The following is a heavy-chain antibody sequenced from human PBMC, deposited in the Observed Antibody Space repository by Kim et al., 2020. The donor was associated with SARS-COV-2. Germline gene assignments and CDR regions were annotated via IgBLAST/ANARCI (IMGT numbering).Heavy chain of an antibody. V-gene: IGHV4-39*01. CDR3: ARLPYSSGSYEVLVPAEFVPL. CDR1: GASISSSPYY. CDR2: IYYSGST. Sequence: SETLSLTCTVSGASISSSPYYWGWIRQPPGKGLEWIGNIYYSGSTYYNPSLKSRLTISVDTSKNQFSLKLSSVTAADTAVYYCARLPYSSGSYEVLVPAEFVPLWGQGTLVTVSS. J-gene: IGHJ4*02. D-gene: IGHD3-10*01.